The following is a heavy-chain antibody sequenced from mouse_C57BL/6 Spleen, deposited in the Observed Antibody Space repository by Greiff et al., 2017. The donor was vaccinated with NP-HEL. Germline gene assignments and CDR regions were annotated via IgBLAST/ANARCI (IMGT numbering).Heavy chain of an antibody. D-gene: IGHD3-3*01. V-gene: IGHV5-4*03. J-gene: IGHJ1*03. CDR1: GFTFSSYA. CDR3: ARPRTRGGDGPFWYFDV. CDR2: ISDGGSYT. Sequence: EVMLVESGGGLVKPGGSLKLSCAASGFTFSSYAMSWVRQTPEKRLEWVATISDGGSYTYYPDNVKGRFTISRDNAKNNLYLQMSHLKSEDTAMYYCARPRTRGGDGPFWYFDVWGTGTTVTVSS.